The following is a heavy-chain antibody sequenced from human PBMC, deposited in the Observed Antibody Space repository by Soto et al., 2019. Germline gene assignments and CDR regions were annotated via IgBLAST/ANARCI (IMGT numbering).Heavy chain of an antibody. CDR2: ISYDGSNK. D-gene: IGHD3-22*01. Sequence: GGSLRLSCAASGFTFSSYAMHWVRQAPGKGLEWVAVISYDGSNKYYADSVKGRFTISRDNSKNTLYLQMNSLRAEDTAVYYCARGWYYYDSSGPGGGRFDYWGQGTLVTVSS. J-gene: IGHJ4*02. CDR3: ARGWYYYDSSGPGGGRFDY. V-gene: IGHV3-30-3*01. CDR1: GFTFSSYA.